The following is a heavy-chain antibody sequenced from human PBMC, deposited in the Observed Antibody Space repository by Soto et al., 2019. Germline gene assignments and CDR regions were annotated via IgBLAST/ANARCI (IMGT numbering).Heavy chain of an antibody. J-gene: IGHJ6*02. CDR2: INADYGNT. Sequence: VQSGAEVKKPGASVKVSCMASGYTFYSHSISWVRQAPGQGLEWMGRINADYGNTQYAQKFRGRVTMTTDTSTTTVYMELTNLRSDDTAVYYCARCIQGDYYYGMDVWGQGTTVTVSS. CDR3: ARCIQGDYYYGMDV. V-gene: IGHV1-18*01. D-gene: IGHD5-18*01. CDR1: GYTFYSHS.